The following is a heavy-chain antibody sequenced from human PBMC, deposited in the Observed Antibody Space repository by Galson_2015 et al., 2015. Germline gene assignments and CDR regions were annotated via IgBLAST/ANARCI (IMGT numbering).Heavy chain of an antibody. D-gene: IGHD1-1*01. CDR3: ASDLEAQYGPTFPDY. CDR1: GFSFSSYW. CDR2: IKQDGREK. V-gene: IGHV3-7*01. J-gene: IGHJ4*02. Sequence: SLRLSCAASGFSFSSYWMTWVRQPPGKGLEWVAHIKQDGREKYYVDSVMGRYTISSDNAKNSMNQQMNSLRSDDSAVYFCASDLEAQYGPTFPDYRGQGSLVTVSS.